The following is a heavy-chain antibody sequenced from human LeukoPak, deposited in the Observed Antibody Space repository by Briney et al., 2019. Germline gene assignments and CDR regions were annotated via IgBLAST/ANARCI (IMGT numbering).Heavy chain of an antibody. Sequence: GESLKISCKGSGYSFTSYWIGWVRQMPGKGLEWMGIIYPGDSDTRYSPSFQGQVTISADKPISTAYLQWSSLKASDTAMYYCARYGSFGVVTNAFDYWGQGTLVTVS. CDR1: GYSFTSYW. J-gene: IGHJ4*02. CDR3: ARYGSFGVVTNAFDY. D-gene: IGHD3-3*01. CDR2: IYPGDSDT. V-gene: IGHV5-51*04.